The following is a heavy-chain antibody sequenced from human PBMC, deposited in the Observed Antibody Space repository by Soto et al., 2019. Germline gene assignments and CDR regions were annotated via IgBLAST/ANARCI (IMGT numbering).Heavy chain of an antibody. D-gene: IGHD5-12*01. J-gene: IGHJ4*02. CDR1: GFTFSSYA. V-gene: IGHV3-23*01. CDR3: ARAQEAVDPRYLIGGGPPADY. Sequence: EVQLLESGGALLQPGGSLRLSCAASGFTFSSYAMNWVRQAPGKGLQWVSAISGRGENTYYADSVKGRFTISRDNAKNRLYLPRNGLRDEYKAKYNCARAQEAVDPRYLIGGGPPADYWGQGTLVTVSS. CDR2: ISGRGENT.